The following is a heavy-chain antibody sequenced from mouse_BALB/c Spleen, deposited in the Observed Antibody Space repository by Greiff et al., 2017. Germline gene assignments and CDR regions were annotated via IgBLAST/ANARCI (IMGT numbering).Heavy chain of an antibody. J-gene: IGHJ2*01. V-gene: IGHV5-6-3*01. D-gene: IGHD2-4*01. Sequence: EVKLVESGGGLVQPGGSLKLSCAASGFTFSSYGMSWVRQTPDKRLELVATINSNGGSTYYPDSVKGRFTISRDNAKNTLYLQMSSLKSEDTAMYYCARDPAMITTLDYWGQGTTLTVSS. CDR3: ARDPAMITTLDY. CDR2: INSNGGST. CDR1: GFTFSSYG.